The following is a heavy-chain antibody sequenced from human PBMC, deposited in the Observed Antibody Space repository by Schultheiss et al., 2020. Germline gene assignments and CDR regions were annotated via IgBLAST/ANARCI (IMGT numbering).Heavy chain of an antibody. CDR1: GFTVSSNY. CDR3: ARVRAYGSGRYGMDV. V-gene: IGHV3-53*01. J-gene: IGHJ6*02. CDR2: IYSGGST. D-gene: IGHD3-10*01. Sequence: GGSLRLSCAASGFTVSSNYMSWVRQAPGKGLEWVSVIYSGGSTYYADSVKGRFTISRDNSKNTLYLQMNSLRAEDTAVYYCARVRAYGSGRYGMDVWGQGTTVTGSS.